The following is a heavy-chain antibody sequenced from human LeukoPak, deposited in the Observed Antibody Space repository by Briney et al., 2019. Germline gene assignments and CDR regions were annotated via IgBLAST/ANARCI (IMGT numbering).Heavy chain of an antibody. D-gene: IGHD6-13*01. CDR3: ARASYSSSWYRVRYFDL. CDR2: INHSGST. CDR1: GGFFSGYY. V-gene: IGHV4-34*01. J-gene: IGHJ2*01. Sequence: PSETLSLTCAVYGGFFSGYYWSWIRQPPGKGLEWIGEINHSGSTNYNPSLKSRVTISVDTSKNQFSLKLSSVTAADTAVYYCARASYSSSWYRVRYFDLWGRGTLVTVSS.